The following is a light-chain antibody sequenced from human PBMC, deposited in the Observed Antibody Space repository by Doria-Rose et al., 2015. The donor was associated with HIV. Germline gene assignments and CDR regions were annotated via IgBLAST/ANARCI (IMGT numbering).Light chain of an antibody. CDR3: LQYGTSWT. V-gene: IGKV3-20*01. CDR1: QSFSSTY. CDR2: DGS. J-gene: IGKJ1*01. Sequence: EIVLTQSPGTLSLSPGERATLSCRASQSFSSTYLAWYQQKPGQSPSLIIYDGSTRATGIPDRFSASGSGTDFTLTINRLEPEDFALYYCLQYGTSWTFGQGTKVEI.